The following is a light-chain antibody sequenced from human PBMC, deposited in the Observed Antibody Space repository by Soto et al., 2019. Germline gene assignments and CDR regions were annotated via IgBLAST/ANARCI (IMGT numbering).Light chain of an antibody. CDR3: QQYENWPT. J-gene: IGKJ5*01. CDR1: QSVGNN. Sequence: EIVMTQSPATLSVSPGERATLSCRASQSVGNNLAWYQQKPGQTPRLLFYGASTRATGLPARFSGSGSGTEFTLTISSLQSEDFAVHYWQQYENWPTFGQGTRLEIK. V-gene: IGKV3-15*01. CDR2: GAS.